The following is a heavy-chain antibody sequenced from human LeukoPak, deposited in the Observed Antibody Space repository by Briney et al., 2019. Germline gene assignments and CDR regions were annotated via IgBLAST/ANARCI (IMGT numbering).Heavy chain of an antibody. D-gene: IGHD1-20*01. CDR1: GGTFSSYA. J-gene: IGHJ3*02. Sequence: SVKVSCKASGGTFSSYAISWVRQAPGQGLEWMGGIIPIFGTANYAQKFQGRVTITTDKSTSTAYMELSSLRSEDTAVYYCARELTGTQTAGAFDIWGQGTMVTVSS. CDR3: ARELTGTQTAGAFDI. V-gene: IGHV1-69*05. CDR2: IIPIFGTA.